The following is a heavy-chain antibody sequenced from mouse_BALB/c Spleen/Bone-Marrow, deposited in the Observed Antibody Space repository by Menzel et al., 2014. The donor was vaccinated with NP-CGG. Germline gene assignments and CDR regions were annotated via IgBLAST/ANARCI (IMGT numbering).Heavy chain of an antibody. V-gene: IGHV3-6*02. CDR3: ARVYGNYFFAY. Sequence: EVQLQQSGPGLVKPSQSLSLTCSVTGYSITSGYYWNWIRQFPGNKLEWMGYISYDGSNNYNPSLKNRISITRDTSKNQFILKLNSVTTEDTATYYCARVYGNYFFAYWGQGTLVTVSA. J-gene: IGHJ3*01. CDR1: GYSITSGYY. CDR2: ISYDGSN. D-gene: IGHD2-10*02.